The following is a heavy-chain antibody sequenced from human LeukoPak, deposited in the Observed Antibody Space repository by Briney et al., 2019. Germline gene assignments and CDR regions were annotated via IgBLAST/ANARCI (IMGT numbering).Heavy chain of an antibody. D-gene: IGHD3-10*01. V-gene: IGHV1-8*01. CDR1: GYTFTSYD. J-gene: IGHJ5*02. Sequence: GASVTVSCKASGYTFTSYDINWVRQATGQGLEWMGWMNPNSGNTGYAHKFQGRVTMTRNTSISTAYMELSSLRSEDTAVYYCARVRAYYGSGFDPWGQGTLVTVSS. CDR3: ARVRAYYGSGFDP. CDR2: MNPNSGNT.